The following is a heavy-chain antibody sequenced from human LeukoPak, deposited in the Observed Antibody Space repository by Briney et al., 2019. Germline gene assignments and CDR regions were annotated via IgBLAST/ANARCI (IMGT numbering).Heavy chain of an antibody. CDR1: GFTFSSYW. CDR3: ARDFLHGGV. J-gene: IGHJ4*02. CDR2: INIDGSRL. V-gene: IGHV3-74*01. Sequence: GGSLRLSCAASGFTFSSYWMHWVRQVPGKGLVWVSRINIDGSRLSYADSVRGRFTISRDNAKNTLYLQMNSLRAEDTAVYYCARDFLHGGVWGQGTVVTVSS. D-gene: IGHD3-10*01.